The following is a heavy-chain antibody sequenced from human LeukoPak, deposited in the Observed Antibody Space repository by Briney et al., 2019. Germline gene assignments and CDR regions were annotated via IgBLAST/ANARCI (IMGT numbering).Heavy chain of an antibody. CDR2: IYYSGST. J-gene: IGHJ2*01. V-gene: IGHV4-59*08. D-gene: IGHD3-10*02. Sequence: PSETLSLTCTVSGGSISSYYWSWIRQPPGKGLEWIGYIYYSGSTNYNPSLKSRVTISVDTSKNQFSLKLSSVTAADTAVYYCARRREPWSSVRVGWYFDLWGRGTLVTVSS. CDR1: GGSISSYY. CDR3: ARRREPWSSVRVGWYFDL.